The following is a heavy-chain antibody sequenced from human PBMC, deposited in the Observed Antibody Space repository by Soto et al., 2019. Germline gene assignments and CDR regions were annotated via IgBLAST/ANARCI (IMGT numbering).Heavy chain of an antibody. CDR1: GGSVSSGRYY. CDR3: ARVMGFCSSSSCRNYYYPMDV. D-gene: IGHD2-2*01. V-gene: IGHV4-61*01. Sequence: PSETLSLTCTVSGGSVSSGRYYWGWVRRRPGKGLEWIGYIYYSGSISNNPSLKSRVTISVDTSKNQFSLKLSSVTAADTAVYYCARVMGFCSSSSCRNYYYPMDVWGQATTVTVSS. J-gene: IGHJ6*02. CDR2: IYYSGSI.